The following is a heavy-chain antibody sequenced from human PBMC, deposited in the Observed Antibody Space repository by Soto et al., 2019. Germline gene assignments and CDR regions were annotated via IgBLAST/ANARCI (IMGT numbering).Heavy chain of an antibody. CDR1: GGSISSGGYY. CDR2: IYYSGST. Sequence: SSETLSLTCTVSGGSISSGGYYWSWIRQHPGKGLEWIGYIYYSGSTYYNPSLKSRVTISVDTSKNQFSLKLSSVTAADTAVYYCAREAIVVVPAAISHHYYFDYWGQGTLVTVSS. V-gene: IGHV4-31*03. J-gene: IGHJ4*02. D-gene: IGHD2-2*02. CDR3: AREAIVVVPAAISHHYYFDY.